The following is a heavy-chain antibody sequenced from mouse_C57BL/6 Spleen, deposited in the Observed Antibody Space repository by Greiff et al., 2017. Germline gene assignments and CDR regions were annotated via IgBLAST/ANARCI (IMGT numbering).Heavy chain of an antibody. CDR2: ISGGGGNT. V-gene: IGHV5-9*01. CDR3: ARQMDGYYDAMDD. Sequence: EVNVVESGGGLVKPGGSLKLSCAASGFTFSSYTMSWVRQTPEKRLEWVATISGGGGNTCYPDSVKGRFTIARDNAKNTLYLQMSSLRSEDTACYYCARQMDGYYDAMDDWGQGTSVTVSS. D-gene: IGHD2-3*01. CDR1: GFTFSSYT. J-gene: IGHJ4*01.